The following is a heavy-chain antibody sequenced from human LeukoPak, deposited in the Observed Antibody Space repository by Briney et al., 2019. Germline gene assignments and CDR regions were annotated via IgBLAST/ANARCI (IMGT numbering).Heavy chain of an antibody. D-gene: IGHD3-10*01. CDR1: GFTFSSYA. CDR2: ISGSGGST. CDR3: ASSWDFGFGLSYFDY. V-gene: IGHV3-23*01. Sequence: GGSLRLSCAASGFTFSSYAMSWVRQAPGKGLEWVSAISGSGGSTYYADSVKGRFTISRDNSKNMLYLQMNSLRAEDTAVYYCASSWDFGFGLSYFDYWGQGTLVTVSS. J-gene: IGHJ4*02.